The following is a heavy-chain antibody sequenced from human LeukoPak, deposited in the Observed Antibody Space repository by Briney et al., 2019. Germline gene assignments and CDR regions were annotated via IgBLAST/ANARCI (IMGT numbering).Heavy chain of an antibody. CDR3: TTGRRGNYSY. J-gene: IGHJ4*02. CDR1: GFTFTNAR. CDR2: IKNKTDGGTT. Sequence: GGSLRLSCAASGFTFTNARMIWVRQAPGKGLEWVGRIKNKTDGGTTDYAAPVKGRFTISRDDSKNTLYMQMNSLKTDDTGVYYCTTGRRGNYSYWGQGILVTVSS. D-gene: IGHD1-7*01. V-gene: IGHV3-15*01.